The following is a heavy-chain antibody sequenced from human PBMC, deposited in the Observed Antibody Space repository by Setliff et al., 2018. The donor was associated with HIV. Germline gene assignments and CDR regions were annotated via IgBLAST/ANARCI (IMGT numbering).Heavy chain of an antibody. D-gene: IGHD3-10*01. CDR2: IYYSGSA. Sequence: SETLSLTCTVSGGSISSGGYYWSWIRQHPGKGLEWIGYIYYSGSAYYNPSLKSRVTISVDTSKNQFSLKLSSVTAADTAVYYCARGAITMVRGVGFDPWGQGTLVTVSS. J-gene: IGHJ5*02. CDR1: GGSISSGGYY. V-gene: IGHV4-31*02. CDR3: ARGAITMVRGVGFDP.